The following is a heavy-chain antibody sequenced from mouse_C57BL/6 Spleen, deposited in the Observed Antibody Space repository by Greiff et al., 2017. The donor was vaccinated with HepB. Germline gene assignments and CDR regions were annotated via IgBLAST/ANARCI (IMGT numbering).Heavy chain of an antibody. D-gene: IGHD2-2*01. V-gene: IGHV1-55*01. J-gene: IGHJ4*01. CDR3: ARYGYYYAMDY. Sequence: QVQLQQSGAELVKPGASVKMSCKASGYTFTSYWITWVKQRPGQGLEWIGDIYPGSGSTNYNEKFKSKATLTVDTSSSTAYMQLSSLTSEDSAVYYCARYGYYYAMDYWGQGTSVTVSS. CDR2: IYPGSGST. CDR1: GYTFTSYW.